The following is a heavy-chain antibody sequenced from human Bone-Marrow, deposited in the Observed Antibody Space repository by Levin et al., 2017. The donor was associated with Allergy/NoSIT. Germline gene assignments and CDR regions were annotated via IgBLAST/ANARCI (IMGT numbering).Heavy chain of an antibody. CDR1: GGSISNTTYH. CDR2: VYYTGGA. V-gene: IGHV4-39*01. CDR3: ARQHCSATRCATGWGGWFEP. J-gene: IGHJ5*02. D-gene: IGHD2-2*01. Sequence: SQTLSLTCAVSGGSISNTTYHWVWIRQPPGKGLEWIGNVYYTGGAHYTPSLKSRVTISVDTSKNQFSLKMTSVTATDTAIYYCARQHCSATRCATGWGGWFEPWGQGILVTVSS.